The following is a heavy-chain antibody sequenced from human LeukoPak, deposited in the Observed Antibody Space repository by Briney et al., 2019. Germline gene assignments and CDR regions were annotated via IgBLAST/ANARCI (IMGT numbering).Heavy chain of an antibody. Sequence: GGSLRLSCTTSEFTFSNYWMHWVRQLPGKGLVWVSRIDSDGTTTDYADSVKGRFTISRDNAKNSLYLQMNSLRAEDTAVYYCARDSPMGRFDYWGQGTLVTVSS. CDR2: IDSDGTTT. V-gene: IGHV3-74*01. CDR3: ARDSPMGRFDY. CDR1: EFTFSNYW. J-gene: IGHJ4*02. D-gene: IGHD1-26*01.